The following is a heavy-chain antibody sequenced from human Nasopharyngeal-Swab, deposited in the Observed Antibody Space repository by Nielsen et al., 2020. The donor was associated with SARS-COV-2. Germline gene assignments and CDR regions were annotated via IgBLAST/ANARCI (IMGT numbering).Heavy chain of an antibody. CDR3: ATMVDMAASISS. J-gene: IGHJ5*02. D-gene: IGHD5-12*01. Sequence: GGSLRLSCAASGFTVSSNYMSWVRQAPGKGLEWVSVIYSGGSTYYADSVKGRFTISRDNSKNTLYLQMNSLRAEDTAIYYCATMVDMAASISSWGQGTLVTVSS. CDR2: IYSGGST. CDR1: GFTVSSNY. V-gene: IGHV3-53*01.